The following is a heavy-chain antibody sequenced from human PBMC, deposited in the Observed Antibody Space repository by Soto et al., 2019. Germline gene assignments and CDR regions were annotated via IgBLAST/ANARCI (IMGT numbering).Heavy chain of an antibody. D-gene: IGHD3-22*01. Sequence: GGSLRLSCAASGFTFISYAMTWVRQAPGKGLEWVSVISGSGGSIYYADSVKGRFTISRDNSKNTLYLQMNSLRAEDTAVYYCASGLGDYYDSRGYFLDYWGQGTLVTVSS. V-gene: IGHV3-23*01. CDR2: ISGSGGSI. J-gene: IGHJ4*02. CDR3: ASGLGDYYDSRGYFLDY. CDR1: GFTFISYA.